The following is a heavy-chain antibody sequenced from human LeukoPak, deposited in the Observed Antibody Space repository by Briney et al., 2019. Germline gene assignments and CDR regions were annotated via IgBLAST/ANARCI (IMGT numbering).Heavy chain of an antibody. J-gene: IGHJ4*02. Sequence: GAPVKVSCKASGYTFTGYYMHWVRQAPGQGLEWMGWINPNSGGTNYAQKFQGRVTMTRDTSISTAYMELSRLRSDDTAVYYCVRDGSGSYYKSSYFDYWGQGTLVTVSS. D-gene: IGHD3-10*01. CDR1: GYTFTGYY. V-gene: IGHV1-2*02. CDR2: INPNSGGT. CDR3: VRDGSGSYYKSSYFDY.